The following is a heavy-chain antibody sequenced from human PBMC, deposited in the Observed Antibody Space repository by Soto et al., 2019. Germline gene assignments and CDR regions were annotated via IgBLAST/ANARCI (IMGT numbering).Heavy chain of an antibody. J-gene: IGHJ6*02. CDR1: GGSISSGDYY. CDR2: IYYSGST. CDR3: ARDRGVGATRLGMDV. Sequence: QVQLQESGPGLVKPSQTLSLTCTVSGGSISSGDYYWSWIRQPPGKGLEWIGYIYYSGSTYYNPYLTSRVTVSVDTSKNQFSLTLSSVTAADTAVYYCARDRGVGATRLGMDVWGQGTTVTVSS. V-gene: IGHV4-30-4*01. D-gene: IGHD1-26*01.